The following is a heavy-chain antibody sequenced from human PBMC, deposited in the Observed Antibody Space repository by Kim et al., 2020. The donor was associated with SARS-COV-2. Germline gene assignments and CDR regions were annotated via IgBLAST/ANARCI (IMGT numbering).Heavy chain of an antibody. V-gene: IGHV3-21*01. D-gene: IGHD5-12*01. CDR3: ARDFGATTGQGYY. J-gene: IGHJ4*02. Sequence: ADSVQGRFTISRDNAKNSLYLQMNSLRAEDTAVYYWARDFGATTGQGYYWGQGTLVTVSS.